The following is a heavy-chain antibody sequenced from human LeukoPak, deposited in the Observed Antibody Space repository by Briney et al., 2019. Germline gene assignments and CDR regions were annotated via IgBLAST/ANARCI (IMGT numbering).Heavy chain of an antibody. CDR3: ARAGATVVTPIFDY. J-gene: IGHJ4*02. D-gene: IGHD4-23*01. Sequence: SETLSLTCTVSGYSISSGYYWSWIRQPPGKGLEWIGEINHSGSTNYNPSLKSRVTISIDTSKNQFSLKLSSVTAADTAVYYCARAGATVVTPIFDYWGQGTLVTVSS. V-gene: IGHV4-38-2*02. CDR2: INHSGST. CDR1: GYSISSGYY.